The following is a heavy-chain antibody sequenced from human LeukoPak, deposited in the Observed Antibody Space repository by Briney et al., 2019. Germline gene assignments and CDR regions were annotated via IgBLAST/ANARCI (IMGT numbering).Heavy chain of an antibody. CDR3: AREALAATKNFDY. V-gene: IGHV1-2*02. J-gene: IGHJ4*02. D-gene: IGHD2-15*01. CDR1: GYTFTAYY. CDR2: INSNSGDT. Sequence: GASVKASCTASGYTFTAYYMHWVRQAPGQGLECMGWINSNSGDTDYAQTIQGRVTMTRDPSIGTAYMELSSLISGDTAMYYCAREALAATKNFDYWGQGALVTVSS.